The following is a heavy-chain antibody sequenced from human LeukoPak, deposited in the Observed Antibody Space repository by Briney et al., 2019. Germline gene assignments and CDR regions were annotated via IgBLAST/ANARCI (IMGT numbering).Heavy chain of an antibody. J-gene: IGHJ4*02. D-gene: IGHD3-10*01. CDR3: ARDYYGSGNYPTAEY. CDR2: IYSGGNT. CDR1: GFTFSSYA. V-gene: IGHV3-53*01. Sequence: PGGSLRLSCAASGFTFSSYAMSWVRQAPGKGLEWVSLIYSGGNTYYADSVKGRFTISRDISKNTLYLQMNSLRAEDTAVYYCARDYYGSGNYPTAEYWGQGALVTVSS.